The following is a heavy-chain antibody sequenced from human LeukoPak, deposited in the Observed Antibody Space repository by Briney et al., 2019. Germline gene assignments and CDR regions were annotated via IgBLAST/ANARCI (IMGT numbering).Heavy chain of an antibody. CDR2: IIPIFGTA. D-gene: IGHD5-12*01. V-gene: IGHV1-69*06. Sequence: KVSXKXXGGTFSXYAISWVRQAPGQGLEWMGGIIPIFGTANYAQKFQGRVTITADKSTSTAYMGLSSLRSEDTAVYYCARDGIVATISYFDYWGQGTLVTVSS. CDR3: ARDGIVATISYFDY. CDR1: GGTFSXYA. J-gene: IGHJ4*02.